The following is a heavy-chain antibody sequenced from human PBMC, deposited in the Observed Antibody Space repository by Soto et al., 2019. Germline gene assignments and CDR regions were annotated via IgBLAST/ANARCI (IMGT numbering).Heavy chain of an antibody. D-gene: IGHD2-21*02. Sequence: QVQIVQSGPEMKRPGTSVRVSCKTSGFTFTNSAVQWVRQARGQRLEWIGWIIVASGRTNYAREVQERVTISRDTSTATAYMELSGLRSEDTAVYYCVAELYSGGGCCSFDFWGQGTMVTVSS. J-gene: IGHJ3*01. CDR3: VAELYSGGGCCSFDF. CDR2: IIVASGRT. CDR1: GFTFTNSA. V-gene: IGHV1-58*01.